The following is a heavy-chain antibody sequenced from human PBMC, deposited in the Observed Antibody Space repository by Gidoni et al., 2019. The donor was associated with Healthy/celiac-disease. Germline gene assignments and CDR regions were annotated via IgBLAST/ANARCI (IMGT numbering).Heavy chain of an antibody. D-gene: IGHD1-26*01. V-gene: IGHV1-69*01. CDR3: ESKTGGSYDYSYYMDV. Sequence: QVQLVQSGAEVKKPGSSVKVSCKASGGTFSSYAISWVRQAPGQGLEWMGGIIPTFGTANYAQKFQGKVTITADESTSTGYMELDSLRYEDTEVYCCESKTGGSYDYSYYMDVWGKGTTVTVSS. J-gene: IGHJ6*03. CDR2: IIPTFGTA. CDR1: GGTFSSYA.